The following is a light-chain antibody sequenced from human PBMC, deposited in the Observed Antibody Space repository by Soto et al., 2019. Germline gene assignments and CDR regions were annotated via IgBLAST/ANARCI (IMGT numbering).Light chain of an antibody. V-gene: IGKV3-20*01. J-gene: IGKJ5*01. CDR2: GAS. CDR3: HPYYSDPLT. CDR1: QSVSNNY. Sequence: EIVLTQSPGTLSLSPGERATLSCRASQSVSNNYLAWYQQKPGQAPRLLIYGASTRATGIPVRFSGSASGTEFTLTISGLQAEDFALYYCHPYYSDPLTFG.